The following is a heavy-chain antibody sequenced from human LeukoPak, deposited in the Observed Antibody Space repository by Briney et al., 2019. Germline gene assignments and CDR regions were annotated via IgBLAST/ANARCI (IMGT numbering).Heavy chain of an antibody. D-gene: IGHD2-21*02. CDR3: ALGVTIAPVGY. CDR2: INSDGSST. V-gene: IGHV3-74*01. CDR1: GLTFSSYW. Sequence: PGRSLRLSCAASGLTFSSYWMHWVRQAPGKGLVWVSRINSDGSSTSYADSVKGRFTISRDNAKNTLYLQMNSLRAEDTAVYYCALGVTIAPVGYWGQGTLVTVSS. J-gene: IGHJ4*02.